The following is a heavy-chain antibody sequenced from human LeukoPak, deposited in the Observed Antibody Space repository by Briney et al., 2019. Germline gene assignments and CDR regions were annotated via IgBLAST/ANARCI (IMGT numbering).Heavy chain of an antibody. CDR2: ISSSSSYI. CDR3: ARAVTTVTEYYYYYMDV. Sequence: PGGSLRLSCAASGFTFSSYSMNWVRQAPGKGLEWVSSISSSSSYIYYADSVKGRFTISRDNAKNSLYLQMNSLRAEDTALYYCARAVTTVTEYYYYYMDVWGKGTTVTVSS. J-gene: IGHJ6*03. CDR1: GFTFSSYS. D-gene: IGHD4-11*01. V-gene: IGHV3-21*04.